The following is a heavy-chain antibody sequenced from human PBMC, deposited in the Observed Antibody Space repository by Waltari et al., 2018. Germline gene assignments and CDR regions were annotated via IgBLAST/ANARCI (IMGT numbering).Heavy chain of an antibody. CDR2: FHGGGDT. J-gene: IGHJ4*02. D-gene: IGHD3-22*01. CDR3: AKGFDRASFDY. V-gene: IGHV3-23*03. CDR1: GFIFSSYT. Sequence: EVQLLESGGGLVQPGGSLRLSCAASGFIFSSYTMNWVRQAPGKGLEWVSGFHGGGDTGYADSVKGRFTISRDNSNNRLYLQMNSLRPEDTAVYYCAKGFDRASFDYWGQGALVTVSS.